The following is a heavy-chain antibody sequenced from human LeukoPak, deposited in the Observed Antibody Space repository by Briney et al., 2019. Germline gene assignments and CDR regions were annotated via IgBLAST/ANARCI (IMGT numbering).Heavy chain of an antibody. J-gene: IGHJ5*01. V-gene: IGHV3-33*06. D-gene: IGHD1-26*01. Sequence: GGSLRLSCAASGYTFSDYGIHWVRQAPGKGLEWVAVIWYDGTNKYYGDSVKGRFTISRDNSKNTLYLQMNSLRAEDTAVYYCAKDRGSYSTTADSWGQGTLVTVSS. CDR3: AKDRGSYSTTADS. CDR1: GYTFSDYG. CDR2: IWYDGTNK.